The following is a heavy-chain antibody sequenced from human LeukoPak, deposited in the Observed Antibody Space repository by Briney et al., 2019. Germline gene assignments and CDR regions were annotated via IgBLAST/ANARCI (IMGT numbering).Heavy chain of an antibody. J-gene: IGHJ3*02. Sequence: SVKVSCKASGGTFSSYAISWVRQAPGQGLEWMGGIIPIFGTANYAQKFQGRVTITTDESTSTAYMELSSLRSEDTAVYYCARDHYYDRSGYYADDAFDIWGQGTMVTVSS. D-gene: IGHD3-22*01. CDR3: ARDHYYDRSGYYADDAFDI. V-gene: IGHV1-69*05. CDR2: IIPIFGTA. CDR1: GGTFSSYA.